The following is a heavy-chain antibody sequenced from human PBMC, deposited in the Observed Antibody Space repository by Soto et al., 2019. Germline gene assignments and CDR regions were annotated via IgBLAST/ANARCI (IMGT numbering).Heavy chain of an antibody. CDR2: IYHSGSP. D-gene: IGHD1-26*01. CDR3: ARDQMGGRLNWFDP. V-gene: IGHV4-59*11. CDR1: GGTSSNLD. J-gene: IGHJ5*02. Sequence: LQTKRVTCTVAGGTSSNLDGRWILQNPGKGLEWIGEIYHSGSPNYNPSLKSRVTISVDTSKNQFSLKLSSVTAADTAVYYCARDQMGGRLNWFDPWGQGTLVTVSS.